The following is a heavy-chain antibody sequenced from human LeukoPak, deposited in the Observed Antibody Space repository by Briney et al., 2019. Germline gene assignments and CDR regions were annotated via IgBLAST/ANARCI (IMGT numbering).Heavy chain of an antibody. J-gene: IGHJ6*02. CDR1: GFTFSSYW. CDR3: ARARYRHYYYGMDV. D-gene: IGHD4-11*01. Sequence: GGSLRLSCAASGFTFSSYWMSWVRQAPGKGLEWVANIKQDGSEKYYVDSVKGRFTISRDNAKNSLYLQMNSLRAEDTAVCYCARARYRHYYYGMDVWGQGTTVTVSS. V-gene: IGHV3-7*01. CDR2: IKQDGSEK.